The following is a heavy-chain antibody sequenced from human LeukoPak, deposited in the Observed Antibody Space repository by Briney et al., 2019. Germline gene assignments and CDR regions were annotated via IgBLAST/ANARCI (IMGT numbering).Heavy chain of an antibody. Sequence: PGGSLRLSCAASGFTFSAYAMYWVRQAPGKGLEWVALMSYDGGDKYYADSVKGRFTISRDNSKNTLYLQMNSLRAEDTAVYYCARPDYGGIYYYYGMDVWGQGTTVTVSS. V-gene: IGHV3-30-3*01. CDR3: ARPDYGGIYYYYGMDV. CDR1: GFTFSAYA. D-gene: IGHD4-23*01. CDR2: MSYDGGDK. J-gene: IGHJ6*02.